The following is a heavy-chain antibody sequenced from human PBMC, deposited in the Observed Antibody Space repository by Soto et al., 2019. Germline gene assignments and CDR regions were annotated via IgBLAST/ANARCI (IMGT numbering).Heavy chain of an antibody. CDR3: TAAGIVVVTGH. V-gene: IGHV3-15*01. CDR2: IKSKTDGGTT. D-gene: IGHD2-21*02. J-gene: IGHJ4*02. Sequence: EVQLVESGGGLVKPGGSLRLSCAASGFTFSNAWMSWVRQAPGKGLEWVGRIKSKTDGGTTDYAAPVKGRFTISRDDSKNTVYLQMNSLKTEDTAVYYCTAAGIVVVTGHWGQGTLVTVSS. CDR1: GFTFSNAW.